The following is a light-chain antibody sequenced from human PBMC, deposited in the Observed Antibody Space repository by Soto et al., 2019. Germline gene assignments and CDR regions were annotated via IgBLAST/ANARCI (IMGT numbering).Light chain of an antibody. V-gene: IGLV2-14*03. CDR2: DVS. Sequence: QSALTQPASVPGSPGQSITISCTGTSSDVGGYNYVSWYQRHPGKAPKLMIYDVSHRPSGVSNRFSGSKSGNTASLTISGLQAEDEADYYCSSYTSSSTLVFGGGTKLTVL. J-gene: IGLJ2*01. CDR3: SSYTSSSTLV. CDR1: SSDVGGYNY.